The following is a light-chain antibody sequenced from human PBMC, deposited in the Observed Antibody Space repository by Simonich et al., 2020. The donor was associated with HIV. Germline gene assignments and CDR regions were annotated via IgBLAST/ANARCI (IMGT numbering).Light chain of an antibody. CDR2: EAY. J-gene: IGLJ3*02. CDR1: SSDVGKYNL. Sequence: QSALTQPASVSGSPGQSITISCTESSSDVGKYNLVSWYQQRPGKAPKVMIYEAYKRPSGVSNRFSGSNSGNTATLTISGLQAEDEADYFCCSYAGSTTFWVFGGGTKLTVL. V-gene: IGLV2-23*01. CDR3: CSYAGSTTFWV.